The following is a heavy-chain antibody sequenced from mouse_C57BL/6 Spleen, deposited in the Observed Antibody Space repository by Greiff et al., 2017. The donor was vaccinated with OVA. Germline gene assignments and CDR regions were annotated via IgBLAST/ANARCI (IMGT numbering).Heavy chain of an antibody. V-gene: IGHV3-6*01. CDR1: GYSITSGYY. J-gene: IGHJ1*03. CDR2: ISYDGSN. D-gene: IGHD2-5*01. CDR3: ARDDYSKSYWYFDV. Sequence: VQLQQSGPGLVKPSQSLSLTCSVTGYSITSGYYWNWIRQFPGNKLEWMGYISYDGSNNYNPSLKNRISITRDTSKNQFFLKLNSVTTEDTATYYCARDDYSKSYWYFDVWGTGTTVTVSS.